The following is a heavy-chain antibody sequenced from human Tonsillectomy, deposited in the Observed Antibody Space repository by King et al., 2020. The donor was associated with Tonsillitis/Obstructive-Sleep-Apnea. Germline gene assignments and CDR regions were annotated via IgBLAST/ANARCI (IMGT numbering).Heavy chain of an antibody. J-gene: IGHJ4*02. Sequence: VQLVESGGGVVQPGRSLRLSCAASGFTFSSYAMHWVRQAPGKGLEWVAVISYDGSNKYYADSVKGRFTISRDNSKNTLYLQMNSLRAEDTAVYYCARGTSDFWSGYYPTYYFDYWGQGTLFTVSS. CDR3: ARGTSDFWSGYYPTYYFDY. CDR1: GFTFSSYA. D-gene: IGHD3-3*01. V-gene: IGHV3-30*04. CDR2: ISYDGSNK.